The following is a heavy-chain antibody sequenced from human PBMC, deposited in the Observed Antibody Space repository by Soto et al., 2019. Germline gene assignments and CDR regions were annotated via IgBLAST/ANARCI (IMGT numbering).Heavy chain of an antibody. D-gene: IGHD6-19*01. CDR2: INPDNGNT. CDR1: GYTFTAYT. Sequence: QVQLVQSGAEVKKSGASVKVSCKASGYTFTAYTVHWVRQAPGQRLEWMGWINPDNGNTKYSQKFQGRVTITGDTAASTGDMELSSLRSEDTAVYYCARRSSSGWTWFDSWGQGTLVTVSS. V-gene: IGHV1-3*01. J-gene: IGHJ5*01. CDR3: ARRSSSGWTWFDS.